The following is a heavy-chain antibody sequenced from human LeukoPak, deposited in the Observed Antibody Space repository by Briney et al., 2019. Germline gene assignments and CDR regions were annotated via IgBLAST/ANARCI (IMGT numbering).Heavy chain of an antibody. V-gene: IGHV1-2*02. J-gene: IGHJ6*03. CDR1: GYTFTGYY. CDR2: INPNSGGT. CDR3: ARDMTGTTWNYYYYMDV. D-gene: IGHD1-1*01. Sequence: ASVKVSCKASGYTFTGYYMHWVRQAPGQGLEWMGWINPNSGGTNYAQKFQGRVTMTRDTSISTAYMELSRLRSDDTAVYYCARDMTGTTWNYYYYMDVWGKGTTVTVSS.